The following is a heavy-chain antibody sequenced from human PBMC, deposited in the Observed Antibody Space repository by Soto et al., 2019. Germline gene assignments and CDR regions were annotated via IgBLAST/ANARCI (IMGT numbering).Heavy chain of an antibody. Sequence: SETLSLTCTVSGGSVSSGSYYWSWIRQPPGKGLEWIGYIYYSGSTNYNPSLKSRVTISVDTSKNQFSLKLSSVTAADTAVYYCARATVVVPAATHYYMDVWGKGTTVTVSS. D-gene: IGHD2-2*01. CDR1: GGSVSSGSYY. V-gene: IGHV4-61*01. CDR2: IYYSGST. J-gene: IGHJ6*03. CDR3: ARATVVVPAATHYYMDV.